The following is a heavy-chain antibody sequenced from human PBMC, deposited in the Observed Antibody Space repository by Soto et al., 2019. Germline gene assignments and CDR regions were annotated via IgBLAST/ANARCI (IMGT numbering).Heavy chain of an antibody. J-gene: IGHJ4*02. D-gene: IGHD3-10*01. CDR3: ATDHPGYYGSGSYAY. V-gene: IGHV1-24*01. CDR2: FDPEDGET. Sequence: ASVKVSCKVSGYTLTELSMHWVRQAPGKGLEWMGGFDPEDGETIYAQKFQGRVTMTEDTSTDTAYMELSSLRSEDTAVYYCATDHPGYYGSGSYAYWGQGTLVTVSS. CDR1: GYTLTELS.